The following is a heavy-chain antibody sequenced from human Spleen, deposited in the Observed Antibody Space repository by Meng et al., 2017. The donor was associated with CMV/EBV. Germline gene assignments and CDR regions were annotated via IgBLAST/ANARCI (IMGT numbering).Heavy chain of an antibody. D-gene: IGHD6-19*01. CDR2: ISSSGTYI. V-gene: IGHV3-21*04. CDR3: AKLVGYSSGWYDSGDY. Sequence: GESLKISCAASGFTFSSHSMNWVRQAPGKGLEWVSSISSSGTYIYYADSVKGRFTISRDNAKNSLYLQMNSLRAEDTALYYCAKLVGYSSGWYDSGDYWGQGTLVTVSS. J-gene: IGHJ4*02. CDR1: GFTFSSHS.